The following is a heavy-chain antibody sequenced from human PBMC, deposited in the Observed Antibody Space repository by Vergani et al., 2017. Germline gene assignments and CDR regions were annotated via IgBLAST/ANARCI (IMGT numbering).Heavy chain of an antibody. CDR3: ARAYDPKSIAALSYYYYYYMDV. Sequence: QVQLVESGGGVVQPGRSLRLSCAASGFTFSSYAMHWVRQAPGKGLEWVAVISYDGSNKYYADSVKGRFTISRDNYKNTLYLQMNSLRAEDTAVYYCARAYDPKSIAALSYYYYYYMDVWGKGSTVTVSS. CDR2: ISYDGSNK. CDR1: GFTFSSYA. V-gene: IGHV3-30-3*01. D-gene: IGHD6-6*01. J-gene: IGHJ6*03.